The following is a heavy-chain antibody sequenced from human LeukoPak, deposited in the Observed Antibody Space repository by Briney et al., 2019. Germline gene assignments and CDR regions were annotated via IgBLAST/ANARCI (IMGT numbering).Heavy chain of an antibody. CDR3: ARDEAVVGYSYGYLVY. CDR2: IIPILGIA. CDR1: GGTFSSYA. J-gene: IGHJ4*02. Sequence: SVKVSCKAFGGTFSSYAISWVRQAPGQGLEWMGRIIPILGIANYAQKFQGRVTITADKSTSTAYMELSSLRSEDTAVYYCARDEAVVGYSYGYLVYWGQGTLVTVSS. D-gene: IGHD5-18*01. V-gene: IGHV1-69*04.